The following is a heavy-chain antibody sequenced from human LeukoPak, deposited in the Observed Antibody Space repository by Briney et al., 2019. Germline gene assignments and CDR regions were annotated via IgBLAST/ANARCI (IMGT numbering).Heavy chain of an antibody. CDR2: IYYSGTT. V-gene: IGHV4-30-4*01. CDR1: GDSISSDDYY. Sequence: SETLSLTCTVSGDSISSDDYYWSWIRQPPGKGLEWIGYIYYSGTTFYNPSLKSRVTLSVDTSKNQFSLRLSSVTAADTAVYYCARALCGSGGSCYSGYYYYGMDVWGQGTTVTVSS. D-gene: IGHD2-15*01. CDR3: ARALCGSGGSCYSGYYYYGMDV. J-gene: IGHJ6*02.